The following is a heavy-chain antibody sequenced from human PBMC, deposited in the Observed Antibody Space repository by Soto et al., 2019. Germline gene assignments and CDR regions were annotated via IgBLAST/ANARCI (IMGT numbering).Heavy chain of an antibody. V-gene: IGHV4-39*01. CDR3: ARSLGDIVVVPAAIWDYYYYMDV. Sequence: SETLSLTCTVSGGSISSSSYYWGWIRQPPGKGLEWIGSIYYSGSTYYNPSLKSRVTISVDTSKNQFSLKLSSVTAADTAVYYCARSLGDIVVVPAAIWDYYYYMDVWGKGTTVTVSS. J-gene: IGHJ6*03. CDR1: GGSISSSSYY. D-gene: IGHD2-2*01. CDR2: IYYSGST.